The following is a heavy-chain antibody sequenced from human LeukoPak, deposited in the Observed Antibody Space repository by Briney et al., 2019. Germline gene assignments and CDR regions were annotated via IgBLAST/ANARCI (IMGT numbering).Heavy chain of an antibody. CDR2: IKQDGSEK. Sequence: GGSLRLSCAASGFTFSSYWMSWVRQAPGKGLEWVANIKQDGSEKYYVDSVKGRFTISRDNAKNSLYLQMNSLRAEDTAVYYCARGSSYPAYYDFWSASLFDYWGQGTLVTVSS. D-gene: IGHD3-3*01. CDR1: GFTFSSYW. J-gene: IGHJ4*02. V-gene: IGHV3-7*01. CDR3: ARGSSYPAYYDFWSASLFDY.